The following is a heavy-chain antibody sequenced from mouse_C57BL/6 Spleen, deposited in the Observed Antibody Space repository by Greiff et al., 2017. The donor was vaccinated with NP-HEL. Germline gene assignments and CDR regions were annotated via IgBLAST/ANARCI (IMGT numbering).Heavy chain of an antibody. CDR1: GYSITSGYD. J-gene: IGHJ2*01. V-gene: IGHV3-1*01. CDR2: ISYSGST. Sequence: DVQLQESGPGMVKPSQSLSLTCTVTGYSITSGYDWHWIRHFPGNKLEWMGYISYSGSTNYNPSLKSRISITHDTSKNHFFLKLNSVTTEDTATYYCASGGLLVFDYWGQGTTLTVSS. D-gene: IGHD2-3*01. CDR3: ASGGLLVFDY.